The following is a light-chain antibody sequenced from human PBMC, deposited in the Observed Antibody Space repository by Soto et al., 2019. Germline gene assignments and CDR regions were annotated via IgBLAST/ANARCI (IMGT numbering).Light chain of an antibody. Sequence: GDRVTITCRASQTISTWMAWYQRKPGKAPKLLVYDASTLQSGVPSRFSGSGSGTDFTLTISSLQPEDFATYYCLQDYSFPWTFGQGTKV. CDR1: QTISTW. J-gene: IGKJ1*01. CDR2: DAS. CDR3: LQDYSFPWT. V-gene: IGKV1-6*01.